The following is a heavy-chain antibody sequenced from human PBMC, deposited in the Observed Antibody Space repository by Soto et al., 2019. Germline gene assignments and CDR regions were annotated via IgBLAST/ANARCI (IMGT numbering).Heavy chain of an antibody. J-gene: IGHJ4*02. CDR3: ARDHIDGWKFDY. V-gene: IGHV3-7*01. CDR1: GFTVRNHW. D-gene: IGHD6-19*01. Sequence: GTLRLACAACGFTVRNHWMSWVRQAPGKGLEWVANIRQDGNENYYVGSVNGRFTTSRDNSKNLFYLQMNSLRAEDTAVYYCARDHIDGWKFDYWGRGSLVGVSS. CDR2: IRQDGNEN.